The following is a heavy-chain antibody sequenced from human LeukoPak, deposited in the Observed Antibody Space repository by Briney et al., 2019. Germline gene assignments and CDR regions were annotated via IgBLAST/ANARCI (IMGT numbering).Heavy chain of an antibody. CDR2: IYPRDGST. V-gene: IGHV1-46*01. Sequence: ASVKVSCKASGYSFTSNYIHWVRRAPGQGLEWMGMIYPRDGSTSYAQKFQGRVTVTRDTSTSTVHMELSGLRSEDTAVYYCARDQEAFDYWGQGTLVTVSS. CDR3: ARDQEAFDY. CDR1: GYSFTSNY. J-gene: IGHJ4*02.